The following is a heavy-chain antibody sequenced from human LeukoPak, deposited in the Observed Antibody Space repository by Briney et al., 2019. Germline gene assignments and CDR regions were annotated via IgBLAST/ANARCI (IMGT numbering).Heavy chain of an antibody. Sequence: SETLSLTCTVSGGSITSSGYWGGWIPQPPGKGLEWIGTIYDSGSTFYNPSLKSRVTISADTSRNHFSLKVTSVTAADTAVYYCAKRAYGVGFEYWGQGTLVTVSS. J-gene: IGHJ4*02. V-gene: IGHV4-39*02. CDR2: IYDSGST. CDR1: GGSITSSGYW. D-gene: IGHD4-17*01. CDR3: AKRAYGVGFEY.